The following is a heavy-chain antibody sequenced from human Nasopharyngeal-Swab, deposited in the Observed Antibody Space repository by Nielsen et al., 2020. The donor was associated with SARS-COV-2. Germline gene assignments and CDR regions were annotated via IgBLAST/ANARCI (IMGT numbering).Heavy chain of an antibody. CDR2: IYYSGST. CDR1: GGSISSYY. J-gene: IGHJ4*02. D-gene: IGHD3-22*01. CDR3: ARGLPSYYDSSGYYSD. Sequence: SETLSLTCTVSGGSISSYYWSWIRQPPGKGLEWIGYIYYSGSTNYNPSLKSRVTISADTSKNQFSLKLSSVTAADTAVYYCARGLPSYYDSSGYYSDWGQGTLVTVSS. V-gene: IGHV4-59*01.